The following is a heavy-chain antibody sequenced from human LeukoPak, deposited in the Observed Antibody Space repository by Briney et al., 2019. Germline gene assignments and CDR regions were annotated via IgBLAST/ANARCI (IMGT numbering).Heavy chain of an antibody. D-gene: IGHD6-13*01. Sequence: GGSLRLSCAASGFTFDNYAMHWVRQAPGKGLEWVSLISWDVGSTFYADSVKGRFTISRDNSKSSLFLQMNSLRTEDTALYYCAKDRGSSWYDGKGGYMDVWGKGTTVTVSS. CDR2: ISWDVGST. CDR1: GFTFDNYA. J-gene: IGHJ6*03. V-gene: IGHV3-43*01. CDR3: AKDRGSSWYDGKGGYMDV.